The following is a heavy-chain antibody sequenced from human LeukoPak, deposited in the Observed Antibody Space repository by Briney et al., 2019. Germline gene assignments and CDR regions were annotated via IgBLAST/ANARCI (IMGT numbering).Heavy chain of an antibody. CDR1: GFTFSSYA. CDR3: AKRPAATEGWFDP. V-gene: IGHV3-23*01. J-gene: IGHJ5*02. CDR2: MSGSGDTT. D-gene: IGHD2-2*01. Sequence: GGSLRLSCAAYGFTFSSYAMSWVRQAPGEGLNWVSSMSGSGDTTYYADSVKGRFTISRDNSKNTLYLQLNRLRVVDTAVYYCAKRPAATEGWFDPWGQGTLVTVSS.